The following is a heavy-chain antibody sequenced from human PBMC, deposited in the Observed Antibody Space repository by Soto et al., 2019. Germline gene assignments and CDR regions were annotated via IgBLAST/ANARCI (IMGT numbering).Heavy chain of an antibody. CDR1: GFPFDDFA. CDR3: ARDISGWSPGDVPFPLDF. J-gene: IGHJ4*02. D-gene: IGHD3-10*01. Sequence: VKLAESGGGLVEPGRSLRLSCVASGFPFDDFAMHWVRQAPGKGLEWVSGINWNGKTSGYADPVRGRFIVSRDNAKNSLYLQMNSLRFEDTAIYFCARDISGWSPGDVPFPLDFWGQGALVTVSS. V-gene: IGHV3-9*01. CDR2: INWNGKTS.